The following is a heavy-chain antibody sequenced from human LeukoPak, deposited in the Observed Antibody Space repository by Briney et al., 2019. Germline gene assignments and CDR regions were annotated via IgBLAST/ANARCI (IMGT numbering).Heavy chain of an antibody. J-gene: IGHJ4*02. V-gene: IGHV1-8*01. CDR2: MNPNSGNT. CDR1: GYTFTSYD. Sequence: ASVKVSCKASGYTFTSYDINWVRQATGQGLEWMGWMNPNSGNTGYAQKFQGRVTMTSNTSISTAYMELRSLRSEDTAVYYCARGTRPVYCTNAVCYTPYYFDYWGQGTLVTVSS. D-gene: IGHD2-8*01. CDR3: ARGTRPVYCTNAVCYTPYYFDY.